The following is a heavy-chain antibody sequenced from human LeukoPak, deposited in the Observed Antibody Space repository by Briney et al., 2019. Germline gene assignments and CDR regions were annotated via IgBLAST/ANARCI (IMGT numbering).Heavy chain of an antibody. CDR1: GYTFSAYY. V-gene: IGHV1-2*02. Sequence: GASVKVSCKGSGYTFSAYYIHWVRQAPGQGPEWMGWISPQSFDTNYAQKFQGRVTMTTATSMNTVFMELSRLSSDDTAVYYCAREGDIAAALFDNWGQGTLVTVSS. CDR3: AREGDIAAALFDN. CDR2: ISPQSFDT. D-gene: IGHD6-13*01. J-gene: IGHJ4*02.